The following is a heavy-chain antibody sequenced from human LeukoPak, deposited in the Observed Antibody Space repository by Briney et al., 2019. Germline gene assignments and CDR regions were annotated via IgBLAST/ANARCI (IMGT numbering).Heavy chain of an antibody. D-gene: IGHD2-15*01. CDR3: AKEKSQCSGGSCSYAFDI. CDR1: GFTFSSYG. J-gene: IGHJ3*02. V-gene: IGHV3-33*06. CDR2: IWYDGSNK. Sequence: PGGSLRLSCAASGFTFSSYGMHWVRQAPGKGLEWVAVIWYDGSNKYYADSVKGRFTISRDNSKNTLYLQMNSLRAEDTALYYCAKEKSQCSGGSCSYAFDIWGQGTMVTVSS.